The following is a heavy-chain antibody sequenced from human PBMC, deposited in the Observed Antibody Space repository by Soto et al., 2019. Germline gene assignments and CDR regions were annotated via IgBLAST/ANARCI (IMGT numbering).Heavy chain of an antibody. CDR1: GFTFSSYG. D-gene: IGHD3-16*01. J-gene: IGHJ4*02. V-gene: IGHV3-33*01. CDR2: IWYDGSNT. CDR3: ARVSEPYVYYFDY. Sequence: PVGSLRLSCAASGFTFSSYGMNWVRQAPGKGLEWVAVIWYDGSNTYNADSVKGRFTISRDDSKNTLYLQMNSLRAEDTAVYYCARVSEPYVYYFDYWGQGTLVTVSS.